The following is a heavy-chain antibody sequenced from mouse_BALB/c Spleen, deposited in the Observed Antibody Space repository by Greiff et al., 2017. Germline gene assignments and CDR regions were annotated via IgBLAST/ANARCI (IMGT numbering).Heavy chain of an antibody. J-gene: IGHJ4*01. CDR1: GFNIKDTY. CDR2: IDPANGNT. Sequence: EVKLMESGAELVKPGASVKLSCTASGFNIKDTYMHWVKQRPEQGLEWIGRIDPANGNTKYDLKFQGKATITADTSSNTAYLQLSSLTSEDTAVYYCARRGYYGSSYEDAMDYWGQGTSVTVSS. D-gene: IGHD1-1*01. CDR3: ARRGYYGSSYEDAMDY. V-gene: IGHV14-3*02.